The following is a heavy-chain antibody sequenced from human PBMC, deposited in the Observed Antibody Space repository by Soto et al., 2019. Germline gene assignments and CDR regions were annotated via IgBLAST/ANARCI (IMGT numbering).Heavy chain of an antibody. CDR1: GGTFSSYR. J-gene: IGHJ4*02. CDR3: VRDSGAKLSSS. D-gene: IGHD6-13*01. Sequence: ASLKVSCKASGGTFSSYRINWVRQAPGQGLEWAGGIVPIYRTADYAQKFQGRVTITADEPARTSYMELRSLKSQDTAVYYCVRDSGAKLSSSWGQGTLVTVSS. CDR2: IVPIYRTA. V-gene: IGHV1-69*13.